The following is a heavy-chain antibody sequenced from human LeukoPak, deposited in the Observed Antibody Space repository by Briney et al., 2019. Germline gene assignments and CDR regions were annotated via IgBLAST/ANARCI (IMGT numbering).Heavy chain of an antibody. V-gene: IGHV1-2*02. CDR2: INPNSGGT. CDR3: ARELEYSSSSSLDV. J-gene: IGHJ6*04. D-gene: IGHD6-6*01. CDR1: GYTFTGYY. Sequence: GASVKVSCKASGYTFTGYYMHWVRQAPGQGLEWMGWINPNSGGTNYAQKFQGRVTMTRDTSISTAYMELSRLRSDDTAVYYCARELEYSSSSSLDVWGKGTTVTVSS.